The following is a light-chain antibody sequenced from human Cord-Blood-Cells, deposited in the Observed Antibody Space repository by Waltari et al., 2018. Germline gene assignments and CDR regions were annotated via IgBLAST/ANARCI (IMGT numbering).Light chain of an antibody. Sequence: EIVLTQSPATLSLSPGERATLYCRASQSVSSYLAWYQQKPGQAPRLLIYDAANGATGIPARFSGSGSGTDFTLTISSLEPEDFAVYYCQQRSNWLTFGGGTKVEIK. CDR3: QQRSNWLT. J-gene: IGKJ4*01. CDR2: DAA. CDR1: QSVSSY. V-gene: IGKV3-11*01.